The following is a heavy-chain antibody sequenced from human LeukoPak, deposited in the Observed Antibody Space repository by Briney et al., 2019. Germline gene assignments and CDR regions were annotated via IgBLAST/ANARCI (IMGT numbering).Heavy chain of an antibody. CDR3: AKDQNWNDETTAFDI. CDR1: GFTFDDYA. V-gene: IGHV3-9*01. CDR2: ISWNSGSI. Sequence: AGGSLRLSCAASGFTFDDYAMHWVRQAPGKGLEWVSGISWNSGSIGYADSVKGRFTISRDNAKNSLYLQMNSLRAEDTALYYCAKDQNWNDETTAFDIWGQGTMVTVSS. J-gene: IGHJ3*02. D-gene: IGHD1-1*01.